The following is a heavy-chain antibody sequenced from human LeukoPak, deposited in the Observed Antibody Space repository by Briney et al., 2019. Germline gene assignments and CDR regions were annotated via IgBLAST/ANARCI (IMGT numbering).Heavy chain of an antibody. CDR2: ISSSSSTI. D-gene: IGHD3-3*01. CDR3: ARGGITIFGVVTS. J-gene: IGHJ5*02. V-gene: IGHV3-11*04. CDR1: GGSFSGYY. Sequence: LSLTCAVYGGSFSGYYWSWIRQAPGKGLEWVSYISSSSSTIYYADSVKGRFTISRDNAKNSLYLQMNSLRAGDTAVYYCARGGITIFGVVTSWGQGTLVTVSS.